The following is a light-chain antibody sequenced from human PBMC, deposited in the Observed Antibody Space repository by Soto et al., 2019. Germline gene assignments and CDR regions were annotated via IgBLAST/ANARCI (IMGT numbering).Light chain of an antibody. J-gene: IGLJ3*02. CDR3: QSYDSTLSGSWV. Sequence: QSALTQPPSASGSPGQSVTISCTGTSSDVGAYNYVSWFQQHPGEAPKLIISEVNKRPSGVPNRFSGSKSGNTASLTVSGLQAEDEADYYCQSYDSTLSGSWVFGGGTKVTVL. V-gene: IGLV2-8*01. CDR2: EVN. CDR1: SSDVGAYNY.